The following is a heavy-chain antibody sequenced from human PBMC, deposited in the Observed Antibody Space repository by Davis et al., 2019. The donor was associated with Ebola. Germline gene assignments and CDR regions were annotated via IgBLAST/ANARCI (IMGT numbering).Heavy chain of an antibody. CDR3: AKARSGYYSYYYYGMDV. J-gene: IGHJ6*02. V-gene: IGHV3-30*18. CDR1: GFTFSSYG. Sequence: GESLKISCAASGFTFSSYGMHWVRQAPGKGLEWVAVISYDGSNKYYADSVKGRFTISRDNSKNTLYLQMNSLRAEDTAVYYCAKARSGYYSYYYYGMDVWGQGTTVTVSS. D-gene: IGHD3-3*01. CDR2: ISYDGSNK.